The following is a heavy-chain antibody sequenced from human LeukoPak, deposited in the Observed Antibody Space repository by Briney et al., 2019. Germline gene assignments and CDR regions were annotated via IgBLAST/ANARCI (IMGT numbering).Heavy chain of an antibody. J-gene: IGHJ4*02. CDR1: GGTFSSYA. D-gene: IGHD6-19*01. Sequence: EASVKVSCKASGGTFSSYAISWVRQAPGQGLEWMGRIIPILGIANYAQKFQGRVTITADKSTSTAYMELSSLRSEDTAVYYCAIIPRRGWYEAGDYWGQGTLVTVSS. V-gene: IGHV1-69*04. CDR3: AIIPRRGWYEAGDY. CDR2: IIPILGIA.